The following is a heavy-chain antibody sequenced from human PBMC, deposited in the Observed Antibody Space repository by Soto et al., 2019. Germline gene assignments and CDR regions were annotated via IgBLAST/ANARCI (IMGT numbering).Heavy chain of an antibody. Sequence: QVQLVESGGGVVQPGRSLRLSCAASGFTFSSYAMHWVRQAPGKGLEWVAVISYDGSNNYYADSVKGRFTISRDNSKNTLYLQMNSLRAEDTAVYYCARDLLPYRILRGSDYWGQGTLVTVSS. CDR3: ARDLLPYRILRGSDY. CDR2: ISYDGSNN. J-gene: IGHJ4*02. D-gene: IGHD2-15*01. CDR1: GFTFSSYA. V-gene: IGHV3-30-3*01.